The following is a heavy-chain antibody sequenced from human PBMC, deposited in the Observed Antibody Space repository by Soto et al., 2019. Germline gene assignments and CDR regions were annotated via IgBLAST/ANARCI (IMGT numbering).Heavy chain of an antibody. CDR2: ISYDGSNK. D-gene: IGHD3-22*01. V-gene: IGHV3-30-3*01. Sequence: GGSLRLSCAASGFTFSSYAMHWVRQAPGKGLEWVAVISYDGSNKYYADSVKGRFTISRDNSKNTLYLQMNSLRAEDTAVYYCARQGYDSSGYYPFDYWGQGTLVTVSS. CDR1: GFTFSSYA. J-gene: IGHJ4*02. CDR3: ARQGYDSSGYYPFDY.